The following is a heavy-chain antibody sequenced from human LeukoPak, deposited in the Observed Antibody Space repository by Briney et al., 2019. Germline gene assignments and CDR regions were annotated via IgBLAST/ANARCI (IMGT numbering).Heavy chain of an antibody. CDR2: INHSGST. J-gene: IGHJ3*02. CDR1: GGSFSGYY. D-gene: IGHD4-17*01. V-gene: IGHV4-34*01. CDR3: AREYDYEGFDAFDI. Sequence: PSETLSLTCAVYGGSFSGYYWSWIRQPPGKGLEWIGEINHSGSTNYNPSLKSRVTISVDTSKNQFSLKLSSVTAADTAVYYCAREYDYEGFDAFDIWGQGTMVTVSS.